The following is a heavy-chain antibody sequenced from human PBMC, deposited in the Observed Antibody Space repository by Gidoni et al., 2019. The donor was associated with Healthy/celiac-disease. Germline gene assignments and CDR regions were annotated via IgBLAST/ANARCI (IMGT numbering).Heavy chain of an antibody. D-gene: IGHD3-22*01. CDR1: GGPCSRSNW. CDR2: IYHRGST. CDR3: ARSGWSSGTFDY. V-gene: IGHV4-4*02. J-gene: IGHJ4*02. Sequence: QVQLQESGPGLVKPAGTLYLTCAGSGGPCSRSNWWGWVRQPPGKGLEWIGEIYHRGSTNSHPSLMSRVTISVDKSKNQFSLKLSSVTAADTAVYYCARSGWSSGTFDYWGQGTLVTVSS.